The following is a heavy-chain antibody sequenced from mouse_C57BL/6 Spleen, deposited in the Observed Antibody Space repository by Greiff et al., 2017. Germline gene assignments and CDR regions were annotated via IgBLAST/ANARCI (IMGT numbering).Heavy chain of an antibody. J-gene: IGHJ4*01. V-gene: IGHV1-64*01. CDR1: GYTFTSYW. CDR2: IHPNSGST. CDR3: ARSGVITTGNYAMDY. Sequence: QVQLKQPGAELVKPGASVKLSCKASGYTFTSYWMHWVKQRPGQGLEWIGMIHPNSGSTNYNEKFKSKATLTVDKSSSTAYMQLSSLTSEDSAVYYCARSGVITTGNYAMDYWGQGTSVTVSS. D-gene: IGHD1-1*01.